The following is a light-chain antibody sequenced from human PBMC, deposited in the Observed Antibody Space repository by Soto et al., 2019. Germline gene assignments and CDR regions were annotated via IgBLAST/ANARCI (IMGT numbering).Light chain of an antibody. CDR3: QSYDGSNTVV. Sequence: NFMLTQPHSVSEAPGKTVTISCTRSSGSIVSNYVQWYQQRPGSATTTVIYEDNQRPSGVPDRFSGSIDSTFNSASLTISGLKTEDEADYYSQSYDGSNTVVLGGGTKLTVL. CDR1: SGSIVSNY. J-gene: IGLJ2*01. CDR2: EDN. V-gene: IGLV6-57*04.